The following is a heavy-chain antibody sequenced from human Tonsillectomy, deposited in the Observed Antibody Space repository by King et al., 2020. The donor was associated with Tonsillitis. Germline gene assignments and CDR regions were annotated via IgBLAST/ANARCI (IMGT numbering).Heavy chain of an antibody. CDR3: AREQSYGDPFDY. D-gene: IGHD4-17*01. V-gene: IGHV4-31*03. CDR1: GGSISSGGYY. J-gene: IGHJ4*02. Sequence: QLQESGPGLVKPSQTLSLTCTVSGGSISSGGYYWSWIRQHPGKGLEWIGCIYYTGSTYYNPSLKSRVTISVDTSKNHFSLKLSSVTAADTAVYYCAREQSYGDPFDYWGQGTLVTVSS. CDR2: IYYTGST.